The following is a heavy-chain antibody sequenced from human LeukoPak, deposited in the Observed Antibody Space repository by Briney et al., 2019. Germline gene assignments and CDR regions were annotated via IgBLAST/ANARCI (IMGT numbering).Heavy chain of an antibody. CDR3: ARGLLVGNTGYYFDF. Sequence: SETLSLTCTVSGGSISGYYWTWIRQPLEKGLEWVGYIYYTGDTNSRPSLKSRLTLSLDTSKRQFSLKLSSVIAADTAVYFCARGLLVGNTGYYFDFWGQGTPVTVSS. D-gene: IGHD1-26*01. CDR1: GGSISGYY. J-gene: IGHJ4*02. CDR2: IYYTGDT. V-gene: IGHV4-59*01.